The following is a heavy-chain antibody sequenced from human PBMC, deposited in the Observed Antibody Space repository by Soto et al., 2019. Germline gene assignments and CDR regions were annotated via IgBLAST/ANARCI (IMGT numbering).Heavy chain of an antibody. V-gene: IGHV1-18*01. Sequence: QVQLVQSGAEAKKPGASVKVSCKASGYTFTSFAITWVRQAPGQGLEWMGWITVYNGNTNYAQNLQGRVTMTTNTSTSTAYMELRRLRSDDTAVYYCARGLGATYWGQGTPVTVSS. CDR2: ITVYNGNT. CDR3: ARGLGATY. J-gene: IGHJ4*02. D-gene: IGHD1-26*01. CDR1: GYTFTSFA.